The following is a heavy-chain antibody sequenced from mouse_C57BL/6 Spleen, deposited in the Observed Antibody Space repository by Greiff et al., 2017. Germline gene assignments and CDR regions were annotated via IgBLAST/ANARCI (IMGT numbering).Heavy chain of an antibody. CDR2: IDPSDSET. CDR3: ARDSSGHFDY. Sequence: QVQLQQPGAELVRPGSSVKLSCKASGYTFTSYWLHWVKQRPIQGLEWIGNIDPSDSETHYNQKFKDKATLTVDKSSSTAYMQLRSLTSEDSAVYYCARDSSGHFDYWGQGTTLTVSS. CDR1: GYTFTSYW. D-gene: IGHD3-2*02. V-gene: IGHV1-52*01. J-gene: IGHJ2*01.